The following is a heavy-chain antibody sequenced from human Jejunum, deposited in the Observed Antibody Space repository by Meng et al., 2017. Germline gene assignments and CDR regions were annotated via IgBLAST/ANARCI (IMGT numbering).Heavy chain of an antibody. V-gene: IGHV3-74*01. J-gene: IGHJ4*02. D-gene: IGHD1-7*01. Sequence: EVQLVESGGGLVQPGGSLSLSCAASGFTFSHYWMHWVRQAPGKGLVWVSRINNDGSTTNYADSVKGRFSISRDNAKNTVYLQMNSLRAEDTAVYYCARETGGNYNFDYWGQGTLVTVSS. CDR1: GFTFSHYW. CDR3: ARETGGNYNFDY. CDR2: INNDGSTT.